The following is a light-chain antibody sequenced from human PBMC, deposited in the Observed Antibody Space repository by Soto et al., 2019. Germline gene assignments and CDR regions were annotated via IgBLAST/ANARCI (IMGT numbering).Light chain of an antibody. V-gene: IGKV1-5*03. CDR3: QQYNSYSYT. Sequence: DIQMTQSPSALSASVGDRVTITCRASQSISSWLAWYQQKPGKAPKLRIYKASSLESGVPSSFSGSGSGTEFTLTISSLQPDDFATYYCQQYNSYSYTFGQGTKLEIK. CDR1: QSISSW. CDR2: KAS. J-gene: IGKJ2*01.